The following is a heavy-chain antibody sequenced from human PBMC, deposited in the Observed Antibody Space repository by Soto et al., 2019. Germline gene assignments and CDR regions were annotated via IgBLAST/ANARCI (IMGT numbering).Heavy chain of an antibody. CDR2: TYYRSKWYN. D-gene: IGHD2-2*01. Sequence: SQTLSLTCAISGASVSSNSAAWNWIRQSPSRGLEWLGRTYYRSKWYNDYAVSVKSRITINPDTSKNQFSLQLNSVTPEDTAVYYCAKIPYCSSTSCYEGWFDPWGQGTLVPVSS. V-gene: IGHV6-1*01. CDR3: AKIPYCSSTSCYEGWFDP. J-gene: IGHJ5*02. CDR1: GASVSSNSAA.